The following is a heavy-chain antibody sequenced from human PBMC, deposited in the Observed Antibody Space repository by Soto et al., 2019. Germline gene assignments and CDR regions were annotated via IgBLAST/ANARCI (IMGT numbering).Heavy chain of an antibody. J-gene: IGHJ4*02. CDR2: ITSGGSKT. V-gene: IGHV3-23*01. Sequence: EVQVLESGGGLVQPGESLRLSCAASGFTFRNSPMTWVRQAPGQGLEYVSSITSGGSKTHYADSVKGRFTISRDNSKNTSYLQMNSLRVEDTAIYYCARNVVDRGVESWGQGTLVTVSS. CDR3: ARNVVDRGVES. CDR1: GFTFRNSP. D-gene: IGHD2-8*01.